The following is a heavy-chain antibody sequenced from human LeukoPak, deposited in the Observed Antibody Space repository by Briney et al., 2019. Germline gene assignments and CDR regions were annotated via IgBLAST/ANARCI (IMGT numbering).Heavy chain of an antibody. CDR1: GYTFTSYG. CDR2: ISAYNGNT. Sequence: ASVKVSCKASGYTFTSYGFSWVRQAPGQGLEWMGWISAYNGNTNYAQKFQGRVTMTTDTSTSTAYMELRSLRSDDTAVYYCARVRVGATSWFDPWGQGTLVTVSS. CDR3: ARVRVGATSWFDP. V-gene: IGHV1-18*01. J-gene: IGHJ5*02. D-gene: IGHD1-26*01.